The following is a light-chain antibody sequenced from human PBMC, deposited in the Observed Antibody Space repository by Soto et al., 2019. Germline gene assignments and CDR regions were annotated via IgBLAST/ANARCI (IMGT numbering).Light chain of an antibody. CDR2: DVN. J-gene: IGLJ2*01. CDR3: TSWTTSATMI. V-gene: IGLV2-14*03. CDR1: SSDIGAYNV. Sequence: QSVLTQPDSVSGSPGQSITISCTGTSSDIGAYNVVSWYQQHPGKAPKLMLYDVNIRPSGVSSRFSGSKSGNTASLTISGLQAEDEADYYCTSWTTSATMIFGGGTQLTVL.